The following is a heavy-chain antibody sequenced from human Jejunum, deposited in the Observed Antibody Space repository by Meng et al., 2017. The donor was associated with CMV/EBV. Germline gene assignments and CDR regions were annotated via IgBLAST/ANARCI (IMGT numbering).Heavy chain of an antibody. CDR3: VRGVSPTEWPLEK. CDR1: GGSISSYS. J-gene: IGHJ4*02. Sequence: VSGGSISSYSWRWVRQSPGKRLEWLGYIHFSESTKYNPSLESRVTMSLDRSRNQFSLRLSSVTAADTAVYFCVRGVSPTEWPLEKWVQGTLVTVSS. CDR2: IHFSEST. D-gene: IGHD3-3*01. V-gene: IGHV4-4*09.